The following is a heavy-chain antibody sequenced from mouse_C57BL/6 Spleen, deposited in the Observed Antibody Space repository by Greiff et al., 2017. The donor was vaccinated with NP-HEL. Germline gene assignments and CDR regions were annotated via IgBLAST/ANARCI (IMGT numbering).Heavy chain of an antibody. CDR1: GFSLTSYA. Sequence: VQGVESGPGLVAPSQSLSITCTVSGFSLTSYAISWVRQPPGKGLEWLGVIWTGGGTNNNSALKSRLSISKDNSKSQVFLKMNSLQTDDTARYYCSRKGGCITTVVADYFDYWGQGTTLTVSS. D-gene: IGHD1-1*01. J-gene: IGHJ2*01. CDR2: IWTGGGT. V-gene: IGHV2-9-1*01. CDR3: SRKGGCITTVVADYFDY.